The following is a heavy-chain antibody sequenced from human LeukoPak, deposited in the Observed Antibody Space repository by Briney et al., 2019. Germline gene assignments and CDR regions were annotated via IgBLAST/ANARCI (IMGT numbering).Heavy chain of an antibody. D-gene: IGHD1-26*01. CDR2: ISHSGDIE. J-gene: IGHJ1*01. V-gene: IGHV3-48*03. Sequence: GGSLRLSCAASGFTFSSYEMDWVRQAPGKGPEWVSYISHSGDIEYYADSVRGRFTISRDNAKNSLFLQMNSLRAEDTAVYYCVRLGGASGQYFQQWGQGTLVTVSS. CDR3: VRLGGASGQYFQQ. CDR1: GFTFSSYE.